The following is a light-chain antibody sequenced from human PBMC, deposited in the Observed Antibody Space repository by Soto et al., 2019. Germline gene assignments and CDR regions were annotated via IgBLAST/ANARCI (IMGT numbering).Light chain of an antibody. CDR1: QSFRGL. CDR3: LQCHMWPIT. CDR2: DAY. Sequence: EVVLTQSPVTLSLSPGERATLSCRASQSFRGLLAWYQQKPGQAPRLLIYDAYNRATGIPPRFSGSGSGTDFTLTISSLEPEDSAVYYCLQCHMWPITFGQGTRLEIK. V-gene: IGKV3-11*01. J-gene: IGKJ5*01.